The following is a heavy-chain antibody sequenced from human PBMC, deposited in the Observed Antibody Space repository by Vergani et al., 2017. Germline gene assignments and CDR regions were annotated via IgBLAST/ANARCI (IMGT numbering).Heavy chain of an antibody. Sequence: QVQLQESGPGLVKPSETLTLTCDVSDSSIMTNPYWGWFRQSPGKGLEWIGCIHHSGDTHYNSSLKSRVSISIVSSSKFSLSLNSVTAADTAIYYCAIHRGSGGFFPSSYFYGMDVWGHGTTVTVSS. D-gene: IGHD3-10*01. J-gene: IGHJ6*02. CDR2: IHHSGDT. V-gene: IGHV4-38-2*01. CDR3: AIHRGSGGFFPSSYFYGMDV. CDR1: DSSIMTNPY.